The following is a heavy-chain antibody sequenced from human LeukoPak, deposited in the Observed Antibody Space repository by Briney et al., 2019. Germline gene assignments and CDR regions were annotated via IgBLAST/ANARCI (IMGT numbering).Heavy chain of an antibody. CDR3: ATGPRPQLISRKYLQH. Sequence: SETLSLTCAVYGGSFCGYYWSWIRQPPGKGLEWIGEINHSGSTNYNPSLKSRVTISVDTSKNQFSLKLSSVTAADTAVYYCATGPRPQLISRKYLQHWGQGTLVTVSS. V-gene: IGHV4-34*01. D-gene: IGHD2-2*01. CDR2: INHSGST. J-gene: IGHJ1*01. CDR1: GGSFCGYY.